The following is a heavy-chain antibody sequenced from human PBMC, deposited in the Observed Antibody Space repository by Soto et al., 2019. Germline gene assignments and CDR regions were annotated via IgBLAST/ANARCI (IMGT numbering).Heavy chain of an antibody. CDR2: ISWNSGSI. D-gene: IGHD6-19*01. CDR1: GFTFSSYW. CDR3: GKDTRTRYSSGWYYIGF. Sequence: GGSLRLSCAASGFTFSSYWMHWVRQVPGKGLEWVSGISWNSGSIAYSDSVKGRFTISRENAKNSLYLQMNSLKPEDTALYYCGKDTRTRYSSGWYYIGFWGQGTLVTVSS. J-gene: IGHJ4*02. V-gene: IGHV3-9*01.